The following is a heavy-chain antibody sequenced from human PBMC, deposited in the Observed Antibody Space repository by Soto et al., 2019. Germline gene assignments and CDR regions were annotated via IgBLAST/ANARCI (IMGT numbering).Heavy chain of an antibody. CDR2: IIPIFGTA. J-gene: IGHJ4*02. CDR3: ARDRPDSSGSFDY. D-gene: IGHD3-22*01. Sequence: SVKVSCKASGGTFSSYAISWVRQAPGQGLEWMGGIIPIFGTANYAQKFQGRVTITADESTSTAYMELSSLRSEDTAVYYCARDRPDSSGSFDYWGQGTLVTVSA. V-gene: IGHV1-69*13. CDR1: GGTFSSYA.